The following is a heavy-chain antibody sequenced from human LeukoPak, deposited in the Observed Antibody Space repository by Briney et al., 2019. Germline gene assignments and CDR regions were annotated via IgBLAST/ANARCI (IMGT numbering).Heavy chain of an antibody. CDR3: ARGRGSSLLRWFDY. J-gene: IGHJ4*02. CDR1: GFTFSSYW. Sequence: GGSLRLSCAASGFTFSSYWMSWVRQAPGKGLEWVANIKQDGSEKYYVDSVKGRFTIPRDNAKNSLYLQMNSLRAEDTAVYYCARGRGSSLLRWFDYWGQGTLVTVSS. V-gene: IGHV3-7*01. D-gene: IGHD4-23*01. CDR2: IKQDGSEK.